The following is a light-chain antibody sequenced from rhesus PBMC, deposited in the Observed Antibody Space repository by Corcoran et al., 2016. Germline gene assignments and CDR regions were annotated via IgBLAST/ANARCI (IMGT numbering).Light chain of an antibody. CDR3: LQSSNWPFT. CDR2: GAS. CDR1: QSVSSY. J-gene: IGKJ3*01. V-gene: IGKV3-24*04. Sequence: EIVMTQSPATLALSPGERATLSCRASQSVSSYLAWYQQKPGQAPRLLIYGASSRATGTPERSSGSGAGTEFTLTISSLEPEDVGVYFCLQSSNWPFTFGPGTKLDIK.